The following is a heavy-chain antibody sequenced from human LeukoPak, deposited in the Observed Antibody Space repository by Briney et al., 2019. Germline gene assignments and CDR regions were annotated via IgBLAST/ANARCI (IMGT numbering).Heavy chain of an antibody. CDR2: ISGSGGST. CDR3: AKGQGSSLCFDY. D-gene: IGHD6-19*01. CDR1: GYSFTSYW. Sequence: GESLKISCKGSGYSFTSYWIGWVRQAPGKGLEWVSAISGSGGSTYYADSVKGRFTISRDNSKNTLYLQMNSLRAEDTAVYYCAKGQGSSLCFDYWGQGTLVTVSS. J-gene: IGHJ4*02. V-gene: IGHV3-23*01.